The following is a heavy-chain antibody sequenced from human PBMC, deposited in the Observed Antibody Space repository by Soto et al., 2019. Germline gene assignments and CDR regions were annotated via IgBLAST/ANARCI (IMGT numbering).Heavy chain of an antibody. CDR3: ASQSSDYDGFDY. CDR1: GFTFSNYA. V-gene: IGHV3-23*01. CDR2: ISGSGGSA. J-gene: IGHJ4*02. Sequence: GGSLRLSCAASGFTFSNYAMTWVRQGPGKGLEWVSAISGSGGSAYYADSVKGRFTISRDNAKNTLYLQMTSLRADDTAVYYCASQSSDYDGFDYWGRGTLVTVSS. D-gene: IGHD5-12*01.